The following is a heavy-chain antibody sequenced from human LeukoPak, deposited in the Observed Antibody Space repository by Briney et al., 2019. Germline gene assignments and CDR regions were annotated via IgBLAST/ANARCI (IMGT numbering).Heavy chain of an antibody. CDR3: ARDGSEGYSGGWYGGPYYYYGMDV. J-gene: IGHJ6*02. V-gene: IGHV1-46*01. CDR1: GYTFTSYY. D-gene: IGHD6-19*01. Sequence: ASVKVSCKASGYTFTSYYMHWVRQAPGQGLEWMGIINPSGGSTSYAQKFQGRVTMTRDTSTSTVYMELSSLRSEDTAVYYCARDGSEGYSGGWYGGPYYYYGMDVWGQGTTVTVSS. CDR2: INPSGGST.